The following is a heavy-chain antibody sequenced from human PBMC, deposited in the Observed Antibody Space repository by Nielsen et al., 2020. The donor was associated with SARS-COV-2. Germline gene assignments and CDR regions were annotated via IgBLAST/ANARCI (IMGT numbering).Heavy chain of an antibody. D-gene: IGHD5-18*01. J-gene: IGHJ4*02. V-gene: IGHV3-74*01. Sequence: WIRQPPGKGLVWVSRINSDGSSTSYADSVKGQFTISRDNAKNTLYLQMNSLRAEDTAVYYCASYSYGPTGFDYWGQGTLVTVSS. CDR3: ASYSYGPTGFDY. CDR2: INSDGSST.